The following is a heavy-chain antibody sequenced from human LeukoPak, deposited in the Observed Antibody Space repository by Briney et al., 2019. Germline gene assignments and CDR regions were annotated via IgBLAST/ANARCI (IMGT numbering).Heavy chain of an antibody. CDR1: GFTFSSYS. J-gene: IGHJ4*02. CDR3: ARDFHREDDY. Sequence: GGSLRLSCAASGFTFSSYSMNWVRQAPGKGLEWVSSISSSSSYIYYADSVKGRFTISRDNAKNSLYLQMNCLRAEDTAVYYCARDFHREDDYWGQGTLVTVSS. CDR2: ISSSSSYI. V-gene: IGHV3-21*01.